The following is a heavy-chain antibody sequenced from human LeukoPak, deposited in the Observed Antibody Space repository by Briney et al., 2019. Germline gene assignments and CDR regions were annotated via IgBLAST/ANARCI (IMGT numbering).Heavy chain of an antibody. CDR3: ARETEAFDV. V-gene: IGHV3-74*01. CDR2: INPDGSST. Sequence: GGSLRLSCAASGFMFSGYWMHWVRQAPGKGLVWVSRINPDGSSTTDADSVKGRFTISRDNAKNTLYLQMNSLRAEDTAVYYCARETEAFDVWGQGTMVTVSS. CDR1: GFMFSGYW. J-gene: IGHJ3*01.